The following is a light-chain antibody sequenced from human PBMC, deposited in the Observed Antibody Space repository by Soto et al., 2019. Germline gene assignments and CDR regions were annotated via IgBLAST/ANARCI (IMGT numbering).Light chain of an antibody. V-gene: IGLV1-44*01. CDR1: SFNIGSNA. CDR3: CSYAHTSRV. Sequence: QSVLTQPPSASGTPGQRVTISCSGRSFNIGSNAVNWYQQLPGMAPKLLIYGDNQRPSGVPDRFSGSKSGASASLAIGGLQSDDEADYYCCSYAHTSRVFGGGTQLTVL. CDR2: GDN. J-gene: IGLJ3*02.